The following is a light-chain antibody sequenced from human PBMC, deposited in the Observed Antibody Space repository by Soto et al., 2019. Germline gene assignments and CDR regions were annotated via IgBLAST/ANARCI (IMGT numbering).Light chain of an antibody. CDR2: DAS. V-gene: IGKV3-11*01. CDR3: QQRHNSIT. Sequence: EVVMTQSPATLSVSLGERATLSCRASQSVGSYLAWYKQKPGQPPRLIIYDASNRATGIPARFSGSGSGTDFTLTISSLEPEDFAFDDCQQRHNSITFGQGTRLEIK. CDR1: QSVGSY. J-gene: IGKJ5*01.